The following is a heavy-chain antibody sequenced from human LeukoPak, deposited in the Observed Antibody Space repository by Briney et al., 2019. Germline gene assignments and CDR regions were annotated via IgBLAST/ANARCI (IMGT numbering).Heavy chain of an antibody. J-gene: IGHJ6*03. CDR3: AREVTVVTALYYYYYMDV. CDR2: ISYDGSNK. Sequence: GGSLKLSCAASGFTFSSYAMHWVRQAPGKGLEWVAVISYDGSNKYYADSVKGRFTISRDNSKNTLYLQMNSLRAEDTAVYYCAREVTVVTALYYYYYMDVWGKGTTVTVSS. V-gene: IGHV3-30*04. D-gene: IGHD4-23*01. CDR1: GFTFSSYA.